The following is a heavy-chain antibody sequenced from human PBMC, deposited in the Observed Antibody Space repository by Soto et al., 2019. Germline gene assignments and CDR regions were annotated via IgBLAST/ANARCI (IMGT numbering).Heavy chain of an antibody. CDR2: IKQDGSEK. Sequence: PGGSLRLSCAASGFTFSSYWMSWVRQAPGKGLEWVANIKQDGSEKYYVDSVKGRFTISRDNSKNTLFLRMNGLRAEDTAVYYCAREPWGFSGTWHASWGQGTVVTVSS. V-gene: IGHV3-7*01. J-gene: IGHJ5*02. CDR1: GFTFSSYW. CDR3: AREPWGFSGTWHAS. D-gene: IGHD7-27*01.